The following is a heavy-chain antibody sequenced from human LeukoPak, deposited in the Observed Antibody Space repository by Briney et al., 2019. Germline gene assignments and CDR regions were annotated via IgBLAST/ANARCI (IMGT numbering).Heavy chain of an antibody. Sequence: PGETLSLTCTVSGSFISSYYWSWIRQPPGKGLEGGVSIYYSGSSYYNPFRKRRVTISVNTSNNHVPLKLSSVTAAGTAVYYCDRIVGATADAFDIWGQGTLVTVSS. CDR1: GSFISSYY. CDR2: IYYSGSS. J-gene: IGHJ3*02. D-gene: IGHD1-26*01. CDR3: DRIVGATADAFDI. V-gene: IGHV4-59*05.